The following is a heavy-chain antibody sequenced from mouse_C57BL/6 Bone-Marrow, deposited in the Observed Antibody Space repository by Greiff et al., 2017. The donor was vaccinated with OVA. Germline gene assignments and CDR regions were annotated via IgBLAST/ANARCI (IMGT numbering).Heavy chain of an antibody. J-gene: IGHJ2*01. CDR1: GYTFTDYY. CDR2: INPNNGGT. V-gene: IGHV1-26*01. CDR3: ARALHFDY. Sequence: EVQLQQSGPELVKPGASVKISCKASGYTFTDYYMNWVKQSHGKSLEWIGDINPNNGGTSYNQKFKGKATLTVDKSSSTAYMERRSLTSEDSAVYYCARALHFDYWGQGTTLTVSS.